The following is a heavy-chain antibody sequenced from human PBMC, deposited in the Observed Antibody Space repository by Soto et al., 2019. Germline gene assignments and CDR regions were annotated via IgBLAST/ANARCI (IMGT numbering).Heavy chain of an antibody. CDR1: GFTFSSYA. CDR2: ISGSDDXX. V-gene: IGHV3-23*01. CDR3: XXXXXXXXXXY. J-gene: IGHJ4*02. Sequence: EVQLLESGGGLVQPGESLRLSCAASGFTFSSYAMXXVXQAXXXGLEWVSVISGSDDXXYYXDSVKGRFTISRDNXXXXXXXXXXXXXXXXXXXXXXXXXXXXXXXXYWGQGTLVTVSS.